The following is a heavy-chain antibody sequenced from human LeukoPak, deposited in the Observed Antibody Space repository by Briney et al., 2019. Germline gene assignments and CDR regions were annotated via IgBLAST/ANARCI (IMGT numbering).Heavy chain of an antibody. D-gene: IGHD2-2*01. CDR3: GRKSASRKTSEFDY. Sequence: ASVKLSCKASGYTFTDYYMNWVRQAPGRGLEWMGWIHPNSGGTNYAQKFQGRVTMTRDTSISTAYMELSRLTFDDTAVYYCGRKSASRKTSEFDYWGQGTLVTVSS. J-gene: IGHJ4*02. V-gene: IGHV1-2*02. CDR1: GYTFTDYY. CDR2: IHPNSGGT.